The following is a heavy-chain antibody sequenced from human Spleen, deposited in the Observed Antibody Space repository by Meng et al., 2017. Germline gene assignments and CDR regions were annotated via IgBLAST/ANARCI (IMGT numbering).Heavy chain of an antibody. D-gene: IGHD6-19*01. CDR3: ARDPYQYASGWYST. J-gene: IGHJ5*02. Sequence: ASVKVSCKASGYTFTSYGISWVRQAPGQGLEWMGWISAYNGNTNYAQKLQGRVTMTTDTSTSTAYMELRSLRSDDTAVYYCARDPYQYASGWYSTWGQGTLVTVSS. CDR1: GYTFTSYG. CDR2: ISAYNGNT. V-gene: IGHV1-18*01.